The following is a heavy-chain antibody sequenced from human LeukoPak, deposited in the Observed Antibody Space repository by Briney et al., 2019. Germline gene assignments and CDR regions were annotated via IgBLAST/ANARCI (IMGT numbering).Heavy chain of an antibody. CDR3: ARADCSGSTCYLRHSWFDP. CDR2: ISTSSRYI. V-gene: IGHV3-21*06. D-gene: IGHD2-2*01. CDR1: GFTLSTFD. Sequence: GGSLRLSCAASGFTLSTFDMNWVRQAPGEGLEWVSSISTSSRYIYYRDSVKGRFTISRDDAKNSLYLQMNSLTVEDTAVYYCARADCSGSTCYLRHSWFDPWGQGTLVTVSS. J-gene: IGHJ5*02.